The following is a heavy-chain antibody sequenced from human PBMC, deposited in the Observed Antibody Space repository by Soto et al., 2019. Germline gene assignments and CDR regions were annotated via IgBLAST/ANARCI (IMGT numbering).Heavy chain of an antibody. CDR1: GFTFSSYG. J-gene: IGHJ4*02. Sequence: QVQLVESGGGLVKPGRSLRLSCAASGFTFSSYGMHWVRQAPGKGLEWVAVISYDGSNKYYADSVKGRFTISRDNSKNTLYVQMNSLRAEDTAVYYCAKSGLVIDYWGQGTLVTVSS. D-gene: IGHD3-9*01. V-gene: IGHV3-30*18. CDR3: AKSGLVIDY. CDR2: ISYDGSNK.